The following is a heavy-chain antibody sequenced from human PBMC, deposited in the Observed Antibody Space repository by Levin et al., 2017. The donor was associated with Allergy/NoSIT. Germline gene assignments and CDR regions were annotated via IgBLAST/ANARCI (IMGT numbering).Heavy chain of an antibody. D-gene: IGHD2-15*01. J-gene: IGHJ5*02. Sequence: SETLSLTCTVSGGSISSGGYYWSWIRQHPGKGLEWIGYIYYSGSTYYNPSLKSRVTISVDTSKNQFSLKLSSVTAADTAVYYCARGYCSGGSCYVNWFDPWGQGTLVTVSS. CDR1: GGSISSGGYY. CDR2: IYYSGST. CDR3: ARGYCSGGSCYVNWFDP. V-gene: IGHV4-31*03.